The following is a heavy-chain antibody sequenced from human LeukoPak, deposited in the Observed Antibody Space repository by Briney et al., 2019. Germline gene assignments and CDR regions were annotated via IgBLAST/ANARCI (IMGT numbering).Heavy chain of an antibody. CDR3: ALYSGYDFGFDY. Sequence: ASLKVSCKASGYTFTGYYMHWVRQAPGQGLEWMGWINPNSGGTNYAQKFQGRVTMTRDTSISTAYMELSRLRSDDTAVYYCALYSGYDFGFDYWGQGTLVTVSS. D-gene: IGHD5-12*01. J-gene: IGHJ4*02. CDR2: INPNSGGT. V-gene: IGHV1-2*02. CDR1: GYTFTGYY.